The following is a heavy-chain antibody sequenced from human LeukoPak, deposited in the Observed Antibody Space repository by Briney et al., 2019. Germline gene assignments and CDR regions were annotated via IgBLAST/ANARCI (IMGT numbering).Heavy chain of an antibody. J-gene: IGHJ4*02. CDR1: GFILSDYE. Sequence: GGSLRLSCAASGFILSDYEMNWVRQAPGKGLEWVSYINSGGDGIFYADSVKGRFTISRDNAENSLILQMNSLRAEDTALYYCVRERMSCRGDCLADWGQGTLVTVSS. D-gene: IGHD2-21*02. V-gene: IGHV3-48*03. CDR2: INSGGDGI. CDR3: VRERMSCRGDCLAD.